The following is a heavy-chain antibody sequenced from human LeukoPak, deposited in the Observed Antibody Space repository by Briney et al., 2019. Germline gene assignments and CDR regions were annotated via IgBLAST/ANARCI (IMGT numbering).Heavy chain of an antibody. V-gene: IGHV3-21*01. CDR2: ISSSSNYI. CDR1: GFTFSSYS. Sequence: GGSLRLSCAASGFTFSSYSMNWVRQAPGKGLEWVSSISSSSNYIYYADSVKGRFTISRDNAKNSLYLQMNGLRAEDTAVYYCARGVMVAGTAGYFDYWGQGTLVTVSS. CDR3: ARGVMVAGTAGYFDY. J-gene: IGHJ4*02. D-gene: IGHD6-19*01.